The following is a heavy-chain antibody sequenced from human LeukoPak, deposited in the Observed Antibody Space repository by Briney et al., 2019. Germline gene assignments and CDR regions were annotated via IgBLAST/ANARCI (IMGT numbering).Heavy chain of an antibody. Sequence: GGPLRLSCRASGFTFSTYDTQWVRHAPGRGVVYVSGISGNWCSKCDASSVKGRFTVSRHNSKDTLYLQMGSLRAEDMAVYYCTRDIGRLRGDAFDFWGQGTMVTVSS. CDR2: ISGNWCSK. CDR1: GFTFSTYD. V-gene: IGHV3-64*01. D-gene: IGHD2-15*01. J-gene: IGHJ3*01. CDR3: TRDIGRLRGDAFDF.